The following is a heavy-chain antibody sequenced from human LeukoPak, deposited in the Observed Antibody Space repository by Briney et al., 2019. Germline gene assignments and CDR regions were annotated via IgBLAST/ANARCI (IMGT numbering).Heavy chain of an antibody. CDR3: AREGDCSSTSCYSHYYYGMDV. Sequence: GGSLRLSCEASGFTFSSYWMSWVRQAPGKGLEWVANIKQDGSEKYYVDSVKGRFTISRDNAKNSLYLQMNSLRAEDTAVYYCAREGDCSSTSCYSHYYYGMDVWGQGTTVTVSS. CDR1: GFTFSSYW. CDR2: IKQDGSEK. D-gene: IGHD2-2*01. V-gene: IGHV3-7*03. J-gene: IGHJ6*02.